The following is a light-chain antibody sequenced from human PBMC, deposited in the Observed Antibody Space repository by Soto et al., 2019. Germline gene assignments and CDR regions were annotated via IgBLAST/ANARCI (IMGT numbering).Light chain of an antibody. J-gene: IGKJ5*01. CDR1: QSFSSN. CDR3: QQYNNWPIT. Sequence: EIVMTQSPATLSVSPGERATLSCRASQSFSSNLAWYQQKPGQAPRLLIYGASTRATGIPARFSGSGSGTEFTLTISSLQSEDFEVYYCQQYNNWPITFGKGTRLDIX. CDR2: GAS. V-gene: IGKV3-15*01.